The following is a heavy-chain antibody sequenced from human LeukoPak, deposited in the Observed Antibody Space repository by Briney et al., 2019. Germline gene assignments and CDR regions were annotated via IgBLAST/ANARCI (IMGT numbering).Heavy chain of an antibody. CDR1: GFTFSSYG. CDR2: ISYDGSNK. J-gene: IGHJ4*02. V-gene: IGHV3-30*18. CDR3: AKDLWRGLRLGELSY. D-gene: IGHD3-16*01. Sequence: GGSLRLSCAASGFTFSSYGMHWVRQAPGKGLEWVAVISYDGSNKYYADSVKGRFTISRDNSKNTLYLQMSSLRAEDTAVYYCAKDLWRGLRLGELSYWGQGTLVTVSS.